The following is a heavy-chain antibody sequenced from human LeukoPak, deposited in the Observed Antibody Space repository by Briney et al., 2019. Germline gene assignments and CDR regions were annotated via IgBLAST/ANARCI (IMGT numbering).Heavy chain of an antibody. D-gene: IGHD6-13*01. J-gene: IGHJ4*02. V-gene: IGHV1-18*01. CDR2: ISAYNGNT. CDR1: GYTFTSYG. Sequence: ASVKVSCKASGYTFTSYGISWVRQAPGQGLEWTGWISAYNGNTNYAQKLQGRVTMTTDTSTSTAYMELRSLRSDDTAVYYCARWGKYSSSWYVIDYRGQGTLVTVSS. CDR3: ARWGKYSSSWYVIDY.